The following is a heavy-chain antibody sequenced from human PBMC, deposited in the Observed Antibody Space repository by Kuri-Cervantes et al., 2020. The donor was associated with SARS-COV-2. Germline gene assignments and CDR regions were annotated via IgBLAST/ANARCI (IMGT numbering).Heavy chain of an antibody. Sequence: ESLKISCTVSGYSISSGYYWGWIRQPPGKGLEWIGSIYHSGSTYYNPSLKSRVTISIDTSKNQFSLKLSSVTAADTAVYYCARRSFQPRYYYYYYMDVWGKGTTVTVSS. CDR1: GYSISSGYY. CDR3: ARRSFQPRYYYYYYMDV. CDR2: IYHSGST. J-gene: IGHJ6*03. V-gene: IGHV4-38-2*02.